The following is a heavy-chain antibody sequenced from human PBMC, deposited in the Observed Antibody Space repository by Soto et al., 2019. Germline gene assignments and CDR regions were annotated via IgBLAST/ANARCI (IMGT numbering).Heavy chain of an antibody. J-gene: IGHJ6*03. CDR3: ARDAPGSRAMYYYMDV. Sequence: GGSLRLSCAASGFTVSSNYMSWVRQAPGKGLEWVSVIYSGGSTYYADSVKGRFTISRENSKNTLYLQMNSLRAEDTAVYYCARDAPGSRAMYYYMDVWGKGTTVTVSS. V-gene: IGHV3-66*01. CDR1: GFTVSSNY. CDR2: IYSGGST. D-gene: IGHD3-10*01.